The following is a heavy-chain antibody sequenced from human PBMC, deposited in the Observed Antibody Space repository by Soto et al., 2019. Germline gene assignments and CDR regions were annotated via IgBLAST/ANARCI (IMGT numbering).Heavy chain of an antibody. D-gene: IGHD1-1*01. CDR1: GFTFSAYA. J-gene: IGHJ4*02. V-gene: IGHV3-23*01. Sequence: PGGSLRLSCAASGFTFSAYAIGWVRQPPWKGLEWVSSIGVSDVSRYYADSVKGRFSISRDNSENTVYLQMNGLRAEDTAVYYCVKDTTAWRQVCGYDYLGQGVQATVSS. CDR3: VKDTTAWRQVCGYDY. CDR2: IGVSDVSR.